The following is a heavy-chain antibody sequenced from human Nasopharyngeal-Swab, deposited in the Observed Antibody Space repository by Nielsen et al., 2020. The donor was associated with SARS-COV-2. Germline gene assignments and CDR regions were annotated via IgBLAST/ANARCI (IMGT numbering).Heavy chain of an antibody. D-gene: IGHD3-16*01. CDR2: IYSNGNT. V-gene: IGHV4-59*08. CDR1: GGSINNAY. CDR3: ARPGGSGDPYWYFDL. J-gene: IGHJ2*01. Sequence: SETLSLTCTVSGGSINNAYWSWIRQPPGKGLEWIGYIYSNGNTNYNPSLKSRVTISVDTSKNQFSLKLSSVTAADTAVYYCARPGGSGDPYWYFDLWGRGTLVTVSS.